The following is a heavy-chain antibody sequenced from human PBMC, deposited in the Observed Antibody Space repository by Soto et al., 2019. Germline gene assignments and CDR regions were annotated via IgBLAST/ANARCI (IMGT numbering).Heavy chain of an antibody. V-gene: IGHV1-18*04. Sequence: ASVKVSCKASGYSFATYGFSWVRQAPGQGLECVGWISAHNGDTHYSQKFQGRVTLTTDTSTNTGYMELRSLTSDDTAVYFCATEPIYYNDGSGYYPLGHWGQGTQVTAPQ. CDR2: ISAHNGDT. CDR1: GYSFATYG. CDR3: ATEPIYYNDGSGYYPLGH. J-gene: IGHJ4*02. D-gene: IGHD3-22*01.